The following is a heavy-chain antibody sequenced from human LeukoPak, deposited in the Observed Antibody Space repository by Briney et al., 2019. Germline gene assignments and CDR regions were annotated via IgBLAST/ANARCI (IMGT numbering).Heavy chain of an antibody. CDR2: ISAYNGNT. Sequence: GASVMVSCKASGYIFTSYGISWVRQAPGQGLEWMGWISAYNGNTNYAQKLQDRVAMTTDTSTSTAYMELSRLRSEDTAVYYCARVRRAAMGTGEADYWGQGTLVTVSS. CDR1: GYIFTSYG. V-gene: IGHV1-18*01. J-gene: IGHJ4*02. D-gene: IGHD5-18*01. CDR3: ARVRRAAMGTGEADY.